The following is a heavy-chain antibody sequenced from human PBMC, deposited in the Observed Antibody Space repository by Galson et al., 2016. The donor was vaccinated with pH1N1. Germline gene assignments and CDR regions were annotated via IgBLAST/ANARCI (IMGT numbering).Heavy chain of an antibody. CDR2: IKRDGSEK. CDR3: TRRYCRGGDCFSYYCHYYAMDV. Sequence: SLRLSCAASGFTFSSYWMNWVRQAPGKGLEWVANIKRDGSEKYYVDSVKGRFTISRDNAKNSLYLQMNSLRVEDTAVYYCTRRYCRGGDCFSYYCHYYAMDVWGQGTTVTVSS. V-gene: IGHV3-7*05. CDR1: GFTFSSYW. D-gene: IGHD2-15*01. J-gene: IGHJ6*02.